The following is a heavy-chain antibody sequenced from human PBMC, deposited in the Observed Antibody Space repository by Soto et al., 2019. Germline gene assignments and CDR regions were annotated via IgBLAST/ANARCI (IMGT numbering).Heavy chain of an antibody. CDR3: ARGLTYGDLDY. CDR2: LTAYDGKR. D-gene: IGHD3-10*01. V-gene: IGHV1-18*01. J-gene: IGHJ4*02. Sequence: QGQMVQSGAEVKKTGASVKVSCKTSGYTFTTFGINWVRQAPGQGLEWMGCLTAYDGKRNFAQKYQDRLTMTMDISTSTGYMDLSGRRSDDTAVYCCARGLTYGDLDYGGRGTHVAVSS. CDR1: GYTFTTFG.